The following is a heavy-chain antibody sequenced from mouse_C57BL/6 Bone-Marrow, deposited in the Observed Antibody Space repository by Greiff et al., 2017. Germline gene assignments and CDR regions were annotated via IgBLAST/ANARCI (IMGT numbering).Heavy chain of an antibody. CDR2: IYPGNSDT. V-gene: IGHV1-5*01. CDR1: GYTFTSYW. Sequence: EVQLQQSGTVLARPGASVKMSCKTSGYTFTSYWTHWVKQRPGQGLVWIGAIYPGNSDTSYNQKFKGKAKLTAVTSASTAYMELNSLTNECSALYYCARDRNYEAMDYWGQGTSVTVSS. CDR3: ARDRNYEAMDY. D-gene: IGHD2-5*01. J-gene: IGHJ4*01.